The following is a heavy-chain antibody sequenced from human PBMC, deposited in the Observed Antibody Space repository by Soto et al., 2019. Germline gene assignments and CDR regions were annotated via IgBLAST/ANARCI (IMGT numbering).Heavy chain of an antibody. J-gene: IGHJ6*02. V-gene: IGHV1-8*02. Sequence: ASVEVSCKASGESLASNDISWVRQAQRQGLEWMGWMNPNSGNTGYAQKFQGRVTMTRNTSISTAYMELSSLRSEDTAVYYCARRGYSSSWYYYYYYGMDVWGQGTTVTVSS. CDR2: MNPNSGNT. CDR3: ARRGYSSSWYYYYYYGMDV. CDR1: GESLASND. D-gene: IGHD6-13*01.